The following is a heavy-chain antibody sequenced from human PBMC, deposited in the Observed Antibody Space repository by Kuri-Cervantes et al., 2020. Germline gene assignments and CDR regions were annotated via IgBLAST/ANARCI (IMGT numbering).Heavy chain of an antibody. CDR2: ISWNSGSK. D-gene: IGHD5-12*01. CDR3: ARGRWLRESFDY. J-gene: IGHJ4*02. CDR1: GFTFDDYA. V-gene: IGHV3-9*01. Sequence: LSLTCAASGFTFDDYAMHWVRQAPGRGLEWVSSISWNSGSKGYADSVKGRFTISRDNAKNSLYLQVNSLRVEDTAFYYCARGRWLRESFDYWGQGTLVTVSS.